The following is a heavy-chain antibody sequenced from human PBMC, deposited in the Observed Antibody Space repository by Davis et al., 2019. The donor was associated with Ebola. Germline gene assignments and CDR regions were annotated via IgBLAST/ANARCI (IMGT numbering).Heavy chain of an antibody. CDR2: IKQDGSDK. D-gene: IGHD3-10*01. Sequence: GGSLRLSCAASGFTFRTYWMSWVRQAPGRGLEWVANIKQDGSDKYYVDSVRGRFTISRDNTKNSLSLQMDSLRADDTAIYYCVPHDSSAINYWGQGTLVTVSS. V-gene: IGHV3-7*01. CDR3: VPHDSSAINY. CDR1: GFTFRTYW. J-gene: IGHJ4*02.